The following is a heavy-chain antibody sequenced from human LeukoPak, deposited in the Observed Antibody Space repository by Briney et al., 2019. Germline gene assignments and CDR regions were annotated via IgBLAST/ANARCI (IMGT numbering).Heavy chain of an antibody. J-gene: IGHJ6*02. D-gene: IGHD3-10*01. CDR2: SSGSSGNT. V-gene: IGHV3-21*01. Sequence: PGVALRLSCVASGFTFSSSVMAWVRQAPDKGLEWVSTSSGSSGNTHYADSVKGRFTISRDNAKNSLYLQMNSLRDEDTAVYYCAREDYNPPRAMDVWGQGTTVTV. CDR3: AREDYNPPRAMDV. CDR1: GFTFSSSV.